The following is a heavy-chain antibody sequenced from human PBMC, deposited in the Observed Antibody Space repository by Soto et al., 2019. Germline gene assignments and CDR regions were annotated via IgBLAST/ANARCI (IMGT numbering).Heavy chain of an antibody. CDR3: ARWGDTAGLSLPGFDI. J-gene: IGHJ3*02. V-gene: IGHV4-39*01. CDR2: IFYSGST. D-gene: IGHD2-21*02. Sequence: PSETLSLTCTVSGGSISSSSYYWGWIRQPPGKGLEWIGSIFYSGSTYYNPSLKSRVTISVDTSKNQFSLKLSSVTAADTAVYYCARWGDTAGLSLPGFDIWGQGTMVTVSS. CDR1: GGSISSSSYY.